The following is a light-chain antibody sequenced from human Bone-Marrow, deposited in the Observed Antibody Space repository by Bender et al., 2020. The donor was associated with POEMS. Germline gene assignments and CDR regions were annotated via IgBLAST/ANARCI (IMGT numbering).Light chain of an antibody. V-gene: IGLV2-18*02. CDR2: EVS. CDR3: SSYTSSSPHVV. CDR1: SSDIGGYNF. Sequence: QSALTQPPSASGSPGQSVTISCTGTSSDIGGYNFVSWYQQHPGKAPKLMIYEVSNRPSGVPDRFSGSKSGNTASLIISGLQAEDEAVYYCSSYTSSSPHVVFGGGTMLTVL. J-gene: IGLJ2*01.